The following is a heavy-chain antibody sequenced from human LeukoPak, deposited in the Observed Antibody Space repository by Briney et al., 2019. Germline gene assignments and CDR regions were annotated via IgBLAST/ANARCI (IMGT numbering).Heavy chain of an antibody. CDR3: ARSSVLRFLEWTLPRWFDP. J-gene: IGHJ5*02. Sequence: ASVKVSCKASGYTSTSYDINWVRQATGQGLEWMGWMNPNSGNTGYAQKFQGRVTMTRNTSISTAYMELSSLRSEDTAVYYCARSSVLRFLEWTLPRWFDPWGQGTLVTVSS. CDR1: GYTSTSYD. V-gene: IGHV1-8*01. CDR2: MNPNSGNT. D-gene: IGHD3-3*01.